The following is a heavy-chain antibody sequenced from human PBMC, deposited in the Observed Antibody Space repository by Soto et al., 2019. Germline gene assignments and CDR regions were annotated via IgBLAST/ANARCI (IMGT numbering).Heavy chain of an antibody. D-gene: IGHD6-19*01. V-gene: IGHV4-59*08. J-gene: IGHJ3*02. Sequence: SETLSLTCTVSGGSISSYYWSWIRQPPGKGLEWIGYIYYSGSTNYNPSLKSRVTISVDTSKNQFSLKLSSVTAADTAVYYCARQGRMAGTSPFVIWGQGTMVT. CDR2: IYYSGST. CDR1: GGSISSYY. CDR3: ARQGRMAGTSPFVI.